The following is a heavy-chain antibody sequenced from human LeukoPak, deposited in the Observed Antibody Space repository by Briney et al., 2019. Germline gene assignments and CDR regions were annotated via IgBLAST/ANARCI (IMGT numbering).Heavy chain of an antibody. CDR3: AKCAIELTYYYDSSGLTDY. Sequence: GGSLRLSCAASGFTFSGSAMHWVRQASGKGLEWVGRIRSKANSYATAYAASVKGRFTISRDDSKNAAYLQMNSLRAEDTAVYYCAKCAIELTYYYDSSGLTDYWGQGTLVTVSS. V-gene: IGHV3-73*01. CDR2: IRSKANSYAT. D-gene: IGHD3-22*01. J-gene: IGHJ4*02. CDR1: GFTFSGSA.